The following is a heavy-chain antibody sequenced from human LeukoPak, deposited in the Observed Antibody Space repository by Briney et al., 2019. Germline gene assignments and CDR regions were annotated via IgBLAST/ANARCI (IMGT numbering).Heavy chain of an antibody. D-gene: IGHD3-10*01. Sequence: PGGSLRLSCAASGFTFSSYAMSWVRQAPGKGLEWVSAISRSGDSTYYADSVKGRFTISRDNSKNTLYLQMNSLRAEDTAVYYCANLLSPYYYGSGSYYPSPYYMDVWGKETTVTVSS. CDR3: ANLLSPYYYGSGSYYPSPYYMDV. V-gene: IGHV3-23*01. CDR2: ISRSGDST. J-gene: IGHJ6*03. CDR1: GFTFSSYA.